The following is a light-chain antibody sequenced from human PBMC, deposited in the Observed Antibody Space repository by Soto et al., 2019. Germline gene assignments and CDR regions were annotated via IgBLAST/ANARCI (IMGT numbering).Light chain of an antibody. Sequence: EIVLTQSPATLSLSAGEGAILSCRASQSVSTFLAWFQQKPGQPPRLLIYNASNRTTGIPARFSGSGSGTDFTLTISSLEPEDFAVYYCQQRGDWPPITFGQGTGLEIK. J-gene: IGKJ5*01. CDR3: QQRGDWPPIT. V-gene: IGKV3-11*01. CDR1: QSVSTF. CDR2: NAS.